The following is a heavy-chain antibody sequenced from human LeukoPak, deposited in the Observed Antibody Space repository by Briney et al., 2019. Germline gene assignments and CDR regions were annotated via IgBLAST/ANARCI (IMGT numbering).Heavy chain of an antibody. J-gene: IGHJ5*02. CDR2: INRSGST. V-gene: IGHV4-34*01. CDR1: GGSLSGYY. D-gene: IGHD3-22*01. Sequence: PSETLSLTCAVSGGSLSGYYWSWIRQSPGKGLEWIGEINRSGSTNYNPSLKSRVTISVDTSKNQFSLKLSSVTAADTAVYYCAKAGSYYDTLYDAWGQGTLVTVSS. CDR3: AKAGSYYDTLYDA.